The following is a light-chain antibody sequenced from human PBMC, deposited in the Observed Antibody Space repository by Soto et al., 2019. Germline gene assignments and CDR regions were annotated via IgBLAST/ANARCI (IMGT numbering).Light chain of an antibody. CDR2: GAS. CDR1: QSVSSN. Sequence: EIVMTQSPATLSVSPGERAALSCRASQSVSSNLAWYQQKPGQAPRLLIYGASTRATTIPARFSGSGSGTEFTLTISSLQSEDFAVYYCQQYTDWPTFGQGTKVEI. J-gene: IGKJ1*01. V-gene: IGKV3-15*01. CDR3: QQYTDWPT.